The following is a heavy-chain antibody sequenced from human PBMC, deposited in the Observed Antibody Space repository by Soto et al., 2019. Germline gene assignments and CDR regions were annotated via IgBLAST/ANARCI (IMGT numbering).Heavy chain of an antibody. CDR1: GFTFGDYA. D-gene: IGHD3-3*01. V-gene: IGHV3-49*03. J-gene: IGHJ3*02. CDR2: IRSKAYGGTT. CDR3: TRGSPINDFWSGYSTPDAFDI. Sequence: GGSLRLSCTASGFTFGDYAMSWFRQAPGKGLEWVGFIRSKAYGGTTEYAASVKGRFTISRDDPKSIAYLQMNSLKTEDTAVYYCTRGSPINDFWSGYSTPDAFDIWGQGTMVTVSS.